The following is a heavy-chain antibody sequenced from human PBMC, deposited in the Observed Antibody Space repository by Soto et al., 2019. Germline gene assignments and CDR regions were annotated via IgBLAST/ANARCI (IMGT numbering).Heavy chain of an antibody. J-gene: IGHJ6*02. CDR2: VSPPFRTS. CDR3: ARVLYYGSGSYSSYCMDV. CDR1: GVSFNNNG. Sequence: QVQLVQSGAEVKKPGSSVKVSCKTSGVSFNNNGIGWVRQAPGHGLEWMGGVSPPFRTSNYARKFQGRISITADASTGTVTLELSSLTSEDTAQYYCARVLYYGSGSYSSYCMDVWGQGITVTVSS. V-gene: IGHV1-69*01. D-gene: IGHD3-10*01.